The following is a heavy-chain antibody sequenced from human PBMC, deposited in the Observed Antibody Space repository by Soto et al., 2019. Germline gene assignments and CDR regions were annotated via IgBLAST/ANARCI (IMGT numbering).Heavy chain of an antibody. Sequence: PGESLKISCKGSGYTFTSYWIGWVRQLPGKGLEWMGIIYPADSDTRYSPSFQGQVTISADKSISTAYLQWSSLRASDTAMYFCARDYGKYFDYWGQGTPVTVSS. CDR2: IYPADSDT. V-gene: IGHV5-51*01. CDR1: GYTFTSYW. D-gene: IGHD3-10*01. CDR3: ARDYGKYFDY. J-gene: IGHJ4*02.